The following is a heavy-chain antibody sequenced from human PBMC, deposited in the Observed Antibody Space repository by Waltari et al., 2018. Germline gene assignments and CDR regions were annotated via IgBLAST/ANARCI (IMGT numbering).Heavy chain of an antibody. V-gene: IGHV1-2*02. CDR3: ARDSGVTTAAFDI. D-gene: IGHD1-1*01. J-gene: IGHJ3*02. Sequence: QVQLVQSGAEVKKPGASVKVSCKASGYTLTGSYLHWVRQAPGQGLEWMGWIIPNSGGTNYAQNFQGRVTITRDRSTSTAYIELNGLRSDDTAVYYCARDSGVTTAAFDIWGQGTMVTVSS. CDR1: GYTLTGSY. CDR2: IIPNSGGT.